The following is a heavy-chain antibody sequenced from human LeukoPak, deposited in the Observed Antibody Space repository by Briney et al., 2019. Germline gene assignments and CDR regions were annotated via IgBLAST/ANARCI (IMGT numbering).Heavy chain of an antibody. CDR2: MNPNSGNT. D-gene: IGHD2-2*01. CDR1: GYTFTSYD. V-gene: IGHV1-8*03. Sequence: ASVKVSCKASGYTFTSYDINWVRQATGQGLEWMGWMNPNSGNTGYAQKFQGRVTITRNTSISTAYMELSSLRSEDTAVYYCARVPTGGDCSSTSCYHREGYFDLWGRGTLVTVSS. J-gene: IGHJ2*01. CDR3: ARVPTGGDCSSTSCYHREGYFDL.